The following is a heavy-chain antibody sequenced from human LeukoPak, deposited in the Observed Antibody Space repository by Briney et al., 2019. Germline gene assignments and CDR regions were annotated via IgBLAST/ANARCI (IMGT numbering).Heavy chain of an antibody. CDR3: AKDSGGHIVVVTAILGGPTLDY. J-gene: IGHJ4*02. D-gene: IGHD2-21*02. CDR1: GFTFSSYA. Sequence: PGGSLRLSCAASGFTFSSYAMSWVRQAPGKGLEWVSAISGSGGSTYYADSVKGRFTISRDNSKNTLYLQMNSLRAEDTASYYCAKDSGGHIVVVTAILGGPTLDYWGQGTLVTVSS. V-gene: IGHV3-23*01. CDR2: ISGSGGST.